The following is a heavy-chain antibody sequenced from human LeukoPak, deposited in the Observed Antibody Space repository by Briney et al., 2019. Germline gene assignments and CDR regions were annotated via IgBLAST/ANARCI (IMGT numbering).Heavy chain of an antibody. J-gene: IGHJ6*03. CDR1: GGTFSIYA. Sequence: SVKVTCKASGGTFSIYAISWVRQAPGQGLEWMGGNIPIFGTANYAQKFQGRVTITADESTSTAYMELSSLRSEDTAVYYCARARDCSSTSCYHYYYYYYMDVWGKGTTVTVSS. D-gene: IGHD2-2*01. CDR3: ARARDCSSTSCYHYYYYYYMDV. V-gene: IGHV1-69*13. CDR2: NIPIFGTA.